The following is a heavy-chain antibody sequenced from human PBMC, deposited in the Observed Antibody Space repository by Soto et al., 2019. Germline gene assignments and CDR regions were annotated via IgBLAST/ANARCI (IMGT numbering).Heavy chain of an antibody. J-gene: IGHJ4*02. Sequence: ASVKVSCKASGYTFTGYYMRWVRQAPGQGLEWMGWINPNSGGTNYAQKFQGRVTMTRDTSISTAYMELSRPRSDDTAVYYCARDYDYYDSSPFDYWGQGTLVTVSS. CDR1: GYTFTGYY. V-gene: IGHV1-2*02. CDR2: INPNSGGT. CDR3: ARDYDYYDSSPFDY. D-gene: IGHD3-22*01.